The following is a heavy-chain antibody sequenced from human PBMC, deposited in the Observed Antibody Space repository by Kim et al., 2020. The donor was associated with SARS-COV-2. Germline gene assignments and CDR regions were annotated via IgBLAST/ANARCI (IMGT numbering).Heavy chain of an antibody. CDR2: FLHETGET. Sequence: ASVKVSCEVSGDKVAGFTTLSDLVIHWVRQAPGEGLEWMGGFLHETGETMYAQKFQGRLTVTEDTSTDTAYMELSSLRSDDTAVYFCATLQEDYGDTYYFDLWGRGTPVTVSS. CDR3: ATLQEDYGDTYYFDL. D-gene: IGHD4-17*01. J-gene: IGHJ4*02. CDR1: GDKVAGFTTLSDLV. V-gene: IGHV1-24*01.